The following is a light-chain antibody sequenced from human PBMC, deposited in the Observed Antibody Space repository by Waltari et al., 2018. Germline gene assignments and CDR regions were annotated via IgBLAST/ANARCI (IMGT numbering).Light chain of an antibody. CDR1: QTLTTY. CDR3: QQSKEVPFT. CDR2: AAS. V-gene: IGKV1-39*01. J-gene: IGKJ2*01. Sequence: DIQLTQSPSYLSASVDDRVTITCRSSQTLTTYLNWYQQRPGTSPKFLIYAASNLETGVPSRFSGGGSGTDFTLTISGLQPDDFATYYCQQSKEVPFTFGQGTKLEIK.